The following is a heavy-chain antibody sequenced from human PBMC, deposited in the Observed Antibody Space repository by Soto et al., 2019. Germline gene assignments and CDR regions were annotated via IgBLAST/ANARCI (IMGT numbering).Heavy chain of an antibody. CDR2: IIPILGIA. J-gene: IGHJ4*02. CDR3: VRDRKRHCSGGRCYDLDY. CDR1: GGTFSSYT. V-gene: IGHV1-69*04. D-gene: IGHD2-15*01. Sequence: GAPGKGSCQASGGTFSSYTISWVGQAPGQGVEWMGRIIPILGIANYAQKFQGRVTITADKSTSTAYMELSSLRSEDTAVYYCVRDRKRHCSGGRCYDLDYWGQGTLVTVSS.